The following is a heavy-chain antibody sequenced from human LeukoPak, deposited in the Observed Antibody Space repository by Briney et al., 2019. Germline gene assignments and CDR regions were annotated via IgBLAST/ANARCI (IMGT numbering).Heavy chain of an antibody. CDR2: IRFDGSHK. J-gene: IGHJ4*02. V-gene: IGHV3-30*02. CDR3: TRSAYCTGGTCYSKTFDY. Sequence: PGGSLRLSCAACGFNFRNYAMHWVRQAPGKEPEWVALIRFDGSHKYYADSVKGRFTISRDNSRDTLSLQMSSLRAEDTAVYYCTRSAYCTGGTCYSKTFDYWGQGTMVTVSS. CDR1: GFNFRNYA. D-gene: IGHD2-15*01.